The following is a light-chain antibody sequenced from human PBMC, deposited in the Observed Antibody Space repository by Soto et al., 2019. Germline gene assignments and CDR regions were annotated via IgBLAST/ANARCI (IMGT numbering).Light chain of an antibody. Sequence: DIQMTQSPSSLSASVGDRVTITCRASQSISSYLNWYQQKPGKAPKLLIYDASSLQSGVPSRFSGSGSGTEFTLTISRLQPDDFATYYCQQYNSFWTFGQGTKVDIK. V-gene: IGKV1-5*01. J-gene: IGKJ1*01. CDR2: DAS. CDR3: QQYNSFWT. CDR1: QSISSY.